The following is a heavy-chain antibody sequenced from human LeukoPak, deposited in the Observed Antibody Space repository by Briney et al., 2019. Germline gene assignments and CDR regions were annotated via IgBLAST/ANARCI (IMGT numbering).Heavy chain of an antibody. Sequence: ASVKVSCKASGYTFNDHDINWVRQAPGQGLEWLGRMNPNSGNAAYAQNLQGRVTMTWDSPTNTAYLEVIALRSDDTAVYFCAKSSGGYFFDYWGQGTLVTVSS. V-gene: IGHV1-8*01. J-gene: IGHJ4*02. D-gene: IGHD3-22*01. CDR2: MNPNSGNA. CDR1: GYTFNDHD. CDR3: AKSSGGYFFDY.